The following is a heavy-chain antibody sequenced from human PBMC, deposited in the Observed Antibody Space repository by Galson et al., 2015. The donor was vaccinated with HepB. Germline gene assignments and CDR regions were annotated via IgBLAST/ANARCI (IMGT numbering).Heavy chain of an antibody. CDR3: AKQDIVVVPAAILKKAFDI. J-gene: IGHJ3*02. D-gene: IGHD2-2*02. Sequence: SVKVSCKASGYTFTGYYMHWVRQAPGQGLEWMGWINPNSGGTNYAQRFQGRVTMTRDTSISTAYMELSRLRSDDTAVYYCAKQDIVVVPAAILKKAFDIWGQGTMVTVSS. V-gene: IGHV1-2*02. CDR1: GYTFTGYY. CDR2: INPNSGGT.